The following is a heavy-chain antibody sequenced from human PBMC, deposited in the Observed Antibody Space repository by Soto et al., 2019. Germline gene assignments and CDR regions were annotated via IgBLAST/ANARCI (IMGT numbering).Heavy chain of an antibody. V-gene: IGHV4-59*08. CDR1: GGSISNYY. CDR2: IHYSGNT. Sequence: QVQLQESGPGLVKPSETLSLTCTVSGGSISNYYWSWIRQPPGKGLEWIGCIHYSGNTKYNPSLKSRVTISADTSKNQFSLKLSSVTAADTAVYYCARGHYDFWSGYFATIDYWGQGTLVTVSS. J-gene: IGHJ4*02. CDR3: ARGHYDFWSGYFATIDY. D-gene: IGHD3-3*01.